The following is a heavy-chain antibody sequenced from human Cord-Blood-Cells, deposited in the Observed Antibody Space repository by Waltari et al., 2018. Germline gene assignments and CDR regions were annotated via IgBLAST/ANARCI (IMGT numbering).Heavy chain of an antibody. CDR3: AKGAAAGNWFDP. CDR1: GFILADYA. D-gene: IGHD6-13*01. J-gene: IGHJ5*02. CDR2: ISWDGGST. V-gene: IGHV3-43D*03. Sequence: EVQLVESGGDVVQPGGVLRLSCAAPGFILADYALPLSRQAPGKGLEWVSLISWDGGSTYYAASVKVRFTISRDNSKNSLYLQMNRLRAEDTALYYCAKGAAAGNWFDPWGQGTLVTVSS.